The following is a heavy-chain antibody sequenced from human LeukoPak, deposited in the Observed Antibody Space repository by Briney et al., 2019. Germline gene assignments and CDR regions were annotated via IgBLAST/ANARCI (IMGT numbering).Heavy chain of an antibody. J-gene: IGHJ6*03. V-gene: IGHV4-30-4*08. Sequence: PSQTLSLTCTVSRGSISIGDYYWIWIRQPPGKGLEWIGYIYYSGSTYYNPSLKSRVTISVDTSKNQFSLKLSSVTAAGTAVYYCARDIYYYYYMDVWGKGTTVTVSS. CDR2: IYYSGST. CDR1: RGSISIGDYY. CDR3: ARDIYYYYYMDV.